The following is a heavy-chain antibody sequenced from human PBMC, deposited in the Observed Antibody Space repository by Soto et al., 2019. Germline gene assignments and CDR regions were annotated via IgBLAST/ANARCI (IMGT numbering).Heavy chain of an antibody. CDR3: ARAVYYYGSGSQSAFDY. CDR2: ISSSSSYL. CDR1: GFTFSSYS. Sequence: CAASGFTFSSYSMNWVRQAPGKGLEWVSSISSSSSYLYYADSVKGRFTISRDNAKNSLYLQMNSLRAEDTAVYYCARAVYYYGSGSQSAFDYWGQGTLVTVSS. D-gene: IGHD3-10*01. V-gene: IGHV3-21*06. J-gene: IGHJ4*02.